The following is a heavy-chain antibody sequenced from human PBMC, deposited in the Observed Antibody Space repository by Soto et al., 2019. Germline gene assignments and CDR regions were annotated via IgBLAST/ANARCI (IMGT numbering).Heavy chain of an antibody. D-gene: IGHD6-19*01. CDR3: ARGLGIAVAGTDPRGRDY. Sequence: ASVKVSCKASGYTFTSYGISWVRQAPGQGLEWMGWISAYNGNTNYAQKLQGRVTMTTDTSTSTAYMELRSLRSDDTAVYYCARGLGIAVAGTDPRGRDYWGQGTLVTVSS. V-gene: IGHV1-18*01. CDR2: ISAYNGNT. CDR1: GYTFTSYG. J-gene: IGHJ4*02.